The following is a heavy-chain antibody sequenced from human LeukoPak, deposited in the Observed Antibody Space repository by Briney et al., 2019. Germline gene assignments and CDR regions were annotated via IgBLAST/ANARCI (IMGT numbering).Heavy chain of an antibody. Sequence: GGSLRLSCAASGFTFRNYAMSWVRQAPGKGLEWVAVISYDGSNKYYADSVKGRFTISRDNSKNTLYLQMNSLRAEDTAVYYCAKGYSSGWYGFDYWGQGTLVTVSS. J-gene: IGHJ4*02. CDR1: GFTFRNYA. CDR2: ISYDGSNK. D-gene: IGHD6-19*01. CDR3: AKGYSSGWYGFDY. V-gene: IGHV3-30-3*01.